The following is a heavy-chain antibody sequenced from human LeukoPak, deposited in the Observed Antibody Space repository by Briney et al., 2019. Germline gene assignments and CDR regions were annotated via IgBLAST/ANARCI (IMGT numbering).Heavy chain of an antibody. V-gene: IGHV3-30*02. CDR3: AKGENDYSNYAGFDY. D-gene: IGHD4-11*01. J-gene: IGHJ4*02. Sequence: GSLRLSCAASGFTFSSYGMHWVRQAPGKGLEWVAFIRYDGSNKYYADSVKGRFTISRDNSKNTLYLQMNSLRAEDTAVYYCAKGENDYSNYAGFDYWGQGTLVTVSS. CDR2: IRYDGSNK. CDR1: GFTFSSYG.